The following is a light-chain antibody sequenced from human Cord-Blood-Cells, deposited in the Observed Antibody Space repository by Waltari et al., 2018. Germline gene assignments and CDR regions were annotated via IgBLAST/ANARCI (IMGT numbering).Light chain of an antibody. CDR1: SSNIGSNY. J-gene: IGLJ3*02. CDR3: AAWDDSLSGRV. V-gene: IGLV1-47*01. Sequence: SVLTRPPSASGTPGQGVTIPCSGSSSNIGSNYVYWYQQLPGTAPKLLIYRNNQRPSGVPDRFSGSKSGTSASLAISGLRSEDEADYYCAAWDDSLSGRVFGGGTKLTVL. CDR2: RNN.